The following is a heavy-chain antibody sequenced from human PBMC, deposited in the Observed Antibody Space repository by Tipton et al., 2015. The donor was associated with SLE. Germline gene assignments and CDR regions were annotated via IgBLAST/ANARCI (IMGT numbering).Heavy chain of an antibody. Sequence: TLSLTCTVSGGSISSYYWSWIRQPPGKGLEWIGYIYYSGSTNYNPSLKSRVTISVDTSKNQFSLKLSSVTAADTAVYYCARDRPGDGYNWAWFDPWGQGTLVTVSS. CDR1: GGSISSYY. D-gene: IGHD5-24*01. CDR3: ARDRPGDGYNWAWFDP. J-gene: IGHJ5*02. CDR2: IYYSGST. V-gene: IGHV4-59*01.